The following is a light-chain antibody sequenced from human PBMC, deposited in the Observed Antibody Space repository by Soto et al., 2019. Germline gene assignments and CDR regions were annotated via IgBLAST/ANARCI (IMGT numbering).Light chain of an antibody. Sequence: QSALTQPRSVSGSPGQSVTLSCTGTSSDVGGYNYVTWYQQYPGKAPKVMIYDVKTRPSGVPDRFSGSKSGNTASLTTSGLQDEDEADYYCCSDAGDYTFVFGTGTKVTVL. CDR1: SSDVGGYNY. V-gene: IGLV2-11*01. J-gene: IGLJ1*01. CDR3: CSDAGDYTFV. CDR2: DVK.